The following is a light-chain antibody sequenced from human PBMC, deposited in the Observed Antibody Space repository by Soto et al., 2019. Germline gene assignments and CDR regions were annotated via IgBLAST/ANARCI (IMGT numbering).Light chain of an antibody. CDR2: EVN. V-gene: IGLV2-8*01. Sequence: LTQPPSASGSPGQSVTISCTGTSSDVGGYDFVSWYQQHPGRAPKLIIVEVNKWPSGVPDRFSASKSGNTASLTVSGLQAEDEADYYCSSYAGDNTYVFGTGTKVTVL. CDR3: SSYAGDNTYV. CDR1: SSDVGGYDF. J-gene: IGLJ1*01.